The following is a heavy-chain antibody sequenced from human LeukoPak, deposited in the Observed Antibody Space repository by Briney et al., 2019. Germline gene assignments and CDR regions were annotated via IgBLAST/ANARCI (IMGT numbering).Heavy chain of an antibody. CDR1: GFTFSNAW. J-gene: IGHJ4*02. D-gene: IGHD6-13*01. CDR3: ARDKYSSSWYTFIFDY. V-gene: IGHV3-7*01. Sequence: GGSLRLSCAASGFTFSNAWMNWVRQAPGKGLGWVANIKQDGSEKYYVDSVKGRFTISRDNAKNSLYLQMNSLRAEDTAVYYCARDKYSSSWYTFIFDYWGQGTLVTVSS. CDR2: IKQDGSEK.